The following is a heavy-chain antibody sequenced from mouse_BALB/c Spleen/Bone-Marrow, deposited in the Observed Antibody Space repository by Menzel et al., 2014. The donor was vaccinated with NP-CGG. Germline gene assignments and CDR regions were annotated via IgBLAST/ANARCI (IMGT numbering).Heavy chain of an antibody. CDR1: GFTFTDYY. Sequence: EVHLVESGGGLVQPGGSLRLSCATSGFTFTDYYMSWVRQPPGKALEWLGFIRNKANGYTTEYSASVKGRFTISRDNSQIVLYLQMNTLRAEDSATYYCARDNYYGYHWYFDVWSAGTTVTVSS. V-gene: IGHV7-3*02. CDR2: IRNKANGYTT. J-gene: IGHJ1*01. D-gene: IGHD1-2*01. CDR3: ARDNYYGYHWYFDV.